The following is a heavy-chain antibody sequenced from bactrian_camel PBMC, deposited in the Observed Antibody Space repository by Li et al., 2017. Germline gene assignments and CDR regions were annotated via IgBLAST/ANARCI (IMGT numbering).Heavy chain of an antibody. Sequence: VQLVESGGGSVQAGGSLRLSCAASGFTFSLVYMSWVRQAPGREREFVSGIDSDGITSYADSVKGRFTVSQDNAKNTLYLQMNSLKPEDTAMYYCAAESATPCVADGIWIEYDYNYWGQGTQVTVS. CDR2: IDSDGIT. CDR3: AAESATPCVADGIWIEYDYNY. J-gene: IGHJ4*01. CDR1: GFTFSLVY. D-gene: IGHD6*01. V-gene: IGHV3S10*01.